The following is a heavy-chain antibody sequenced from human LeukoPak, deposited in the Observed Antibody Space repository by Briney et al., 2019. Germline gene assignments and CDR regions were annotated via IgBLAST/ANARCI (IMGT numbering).Heavy chain of an antibody. J-gene: IGHJ4*02. CDR1: GFTFSNYA. CDR3: APDLRGSYWSVDY. Sequence: GGSLRLSCAASGFTFSNYAMSWVRQAPGKGLEWVSVIIDSGGSAWYADSVKGRFTISRDNSKNTLSLQMDSLRAEDSAVYYCAPDLRGSYWSVDYWGKGTLVSVSS. CDR2: IIDSGGSA. V-gene: IGHV3-23*01. D-gene: IGHD1-26*01.